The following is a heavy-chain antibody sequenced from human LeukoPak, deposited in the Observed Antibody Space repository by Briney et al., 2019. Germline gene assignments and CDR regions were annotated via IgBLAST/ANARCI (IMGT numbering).Heavy chain of an antibody. Sequence: PGGSLRLSCAASGFTFSIYAMTWVSQAPGKGLEWVSAISGGGATYYADSVKGRFTISRDNSKNTLYLQMNSLRADDTAVYYCARVGKAARSEWFDPWGQGTLVTVSS. V-gene: IGHV3-23*01. CDR2: ISGGGAT. D-gene: IGHD6-6*01. CDR1: GFTFSIYA. J-gene: IGHJ5*02. CDR3: ARVGKAARSEWFDP.